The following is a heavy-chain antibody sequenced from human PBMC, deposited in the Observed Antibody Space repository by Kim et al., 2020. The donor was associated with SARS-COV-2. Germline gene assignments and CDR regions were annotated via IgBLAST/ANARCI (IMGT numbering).Heavy chain of an antibody. D-gene: IGHD3-22*01. CDR2: IYHSGST. J-gene: IGHJ4*02. Sequence: SETLSLTCAVSGGSISSSNWWSWVRQPPGKGLEWIGEIYHSGSTNYHPSLTRRVTISVDQSKNPFSLNLSSVTAAVTAVYLCARWGMGYDGSGLWGQGTL. V-gene: IGHV4-4*02. CDR1: GGSISSSNW. CDR3: ARWGMGYDGSGL.